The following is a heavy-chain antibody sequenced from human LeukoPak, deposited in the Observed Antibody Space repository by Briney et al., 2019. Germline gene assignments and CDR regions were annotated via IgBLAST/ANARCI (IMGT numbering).Heavy chain of an antibody. CDR1: GGSFSGYY. CDR3: ARRADPIGGRANLLAARQAGFDP. Sequence: TETLSLTCAVYGGSFSGYYWTWIRQPPGKGLEWIGEVSYGGSTSYSPSLKSRVTISVDTSKNQFSLKLNSVTAADTAVYYCARRADPIGGRANLLAARQAGFDPWGRGLLVAVSS. V-gene: IGHV4-34*01. D-gene: IGHD6-6*01. J-gene: IGHJ5*02. CDR2: VSYGGST.